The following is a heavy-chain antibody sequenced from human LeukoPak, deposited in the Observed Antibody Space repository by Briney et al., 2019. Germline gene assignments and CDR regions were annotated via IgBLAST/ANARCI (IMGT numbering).Heavy chain of an antibody. CDR2: IYSGGST. J-gene: IGHJ5*02. D-gene: IGHD4-17*01. CDR1: GFTVSSNY. Sequence: GGSLRLSCAASGFTVSSNYMSWVRQAPGKGLEWVSVIYSGGSTYYADSVKGRFTISRDNSKNTLYLQMNSLRAEDTAVYYCTTVTTGDWFDPWGQGTLVTVSS. CDR3: TTVTTGDWFDP. V-gene: IGHV3-53*01.